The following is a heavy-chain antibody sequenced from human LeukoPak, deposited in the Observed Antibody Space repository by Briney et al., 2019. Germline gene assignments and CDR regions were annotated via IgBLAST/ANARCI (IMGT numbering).Heavy chain of an antibody. V-gene: IGHV3-23*01. CDR2: ISGSGGST. Sequence: GGSLRLSCAASGFTFSSYSMNWVRQAPGKGLEWVSAISGSGGSTYYADSVKGRFTISRDNSKNTLYLQMNSLRAEDTAVDYCAKDWNGYNFFDYWGQGTLVTVSS. CDR3: AKDWNGYNFFDY. CDR1: GFTFSSYS. J-gene: IGHJ4*02. D-gene: IGHD5-24*01.